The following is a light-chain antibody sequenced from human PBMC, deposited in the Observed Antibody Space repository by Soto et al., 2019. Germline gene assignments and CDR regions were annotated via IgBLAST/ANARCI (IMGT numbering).Light chain of an antibody. V-gene: IGKV3-15*01. CDR1: QSVSSN. Sequence: EIVMTQSPATLSVSPGERATLSCRASQSVSSNLAWYQQKPGQAPRLLIYGASTRATGIPARFSGSGSGTEFTLTISSLQSGDFAVYYCQQYGSTPRTFGPGTKVEVK. CDR2: GAS. J-gene: IGKJ1*01. CDR3: QQYGSTPRT.